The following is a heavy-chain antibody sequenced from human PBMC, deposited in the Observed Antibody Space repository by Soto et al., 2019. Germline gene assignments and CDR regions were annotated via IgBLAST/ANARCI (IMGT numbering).Heavy chain of an antibody. V-gene: IGHV1-69*05. CDR1: GGTFSSYA. J-gene: IGHJ5*02. CDR3: AADRGITIFGVVSNWFDP. CDR2: IIPIFGTA. D-gene: IGHD3-3*01. Sequence: ASVKVSCKASGGTFSSYAISWVRQAPGQGLEWMGGIIPIFGTADYAQKFQGRVTITRDMSTSTAYMELSSLRSEDTAVYYCAADRGITIFGVVSNWFDPWGQGTLVTVSS.